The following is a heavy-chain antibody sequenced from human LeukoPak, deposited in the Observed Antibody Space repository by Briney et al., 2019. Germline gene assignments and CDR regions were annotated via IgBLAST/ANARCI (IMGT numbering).Heavy chain of an antibody. D-gene: IGHD5-24*01. V-gene: IGHV1-46*01. CDR3: ARGRTNGFNTFDY. Sequence: ASVKVSCKASGYTFTSYYMHWVRQAPGQGLEWMAIINPSGDNTNYAQKFQGRVTMTRDTPTSTVYMEVSRLRSDDTAVYYCARGRTNGFNTFDYWGPGTLVTLSS. J-gene: IGHJ4*02. CDR2: INPSGDNT. CDR1: GYTFTSYY.